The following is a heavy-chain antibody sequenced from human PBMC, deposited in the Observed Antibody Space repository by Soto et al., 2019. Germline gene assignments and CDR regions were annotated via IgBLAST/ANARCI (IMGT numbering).Heavy chain of an antibody. Sequence: SQTLSLTCAISGDSVSSNSAAWNWIRQSPSRGLEWLGRTYYRSKWYNDYAVSVKSRITINPDTSKNQFSLQLNSVTPEDTAVYYCARGSRYYYDSSGCMFDYWGQGTLVTVSS. D-gene: IGHD3-22*01. CDR1: GDSVSSNSAA. V-gene: IGHV6-1*01. CDR2: TYYRSKWYN. J-gene: IGHJ4*02. CDR3: ARGSRYYYDSSGCMFDY.